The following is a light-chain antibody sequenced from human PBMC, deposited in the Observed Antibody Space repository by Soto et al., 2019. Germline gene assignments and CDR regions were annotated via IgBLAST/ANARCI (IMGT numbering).Light chain of an antibody. CDR3: QQYYSSWT. Sequence: ENVLTQSPGTLSLSPGERATLSCRASQSISGTFLAWYQHKPGQAPRVLIYGASRRATGIPDRFSGSGSGTDFTLTISRLEPEDFALYYCQQYYSSWTFGQGTKVEMK. CDR1: QSISGTF. CDR2: GAS. J-gene: IGKJ1*01. V-gene: IGKV3-20*01.